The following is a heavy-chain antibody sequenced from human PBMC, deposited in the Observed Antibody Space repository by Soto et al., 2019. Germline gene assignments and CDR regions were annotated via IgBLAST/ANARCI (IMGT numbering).Heavy chain of an antibody. CDR2: IIPIFGTA. CDR3: ARDSTNGHLSDYYYGMDV. J-gene: IGHJ6*02. Sequence: QVQLVQSGAEVKKPGSSVKVSCKASGGTFSSYAISWVRQAPGQGLEWMGGIIPIFGTANYAQKFQGRVTITADESTSTAYMELSSLRSEDTAVYYGARDSTNGHLSDYYYGMDVWGQGTTVTVSS. CDR1: GGTFSSYA. V-gene: IGHV1-69*12.